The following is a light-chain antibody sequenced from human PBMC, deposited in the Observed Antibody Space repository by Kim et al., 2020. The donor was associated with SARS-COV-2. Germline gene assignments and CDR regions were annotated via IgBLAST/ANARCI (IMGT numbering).Light chain of an antibody. Sequence: QSVLTQPRSASGSPGQSVTISCTGSSSDVGGYNYVSWYQQHPGKAPKVMIYHVGKRPSGVPDCFSGSKSGNTASLTISGLQADDEADYHCYSYAGRFTGIFGGGTQLTVL. V-gene: IGLV2-11*01. CDR1: SSDVGGYNY. CDR2: HVG. CDR3: YSYAGRFTGI. J-gene: IGLJ2*01.